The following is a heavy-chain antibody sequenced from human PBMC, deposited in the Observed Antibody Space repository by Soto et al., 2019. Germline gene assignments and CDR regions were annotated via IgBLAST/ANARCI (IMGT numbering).Heavy chain of an antibody. D-gene: IGHD6-13*01. CDR1: GYSFTSYW. J-gene: IGHJ6*02. Sequence: PGESLKISCKGSGYSFTSYWIGWVRQMPGKGLEWMGIIYPGDSDTRYSPSFQGQVTISADKSISTAYLQWSSLKASDTAMYYCARHTLYSSSLYYYNGMDVWGQGTTVTVSS. V-gene: IGHV5-51*01. CDR3: ARHTLYSSSLYYYNGMDV. CDR2: IYPGDSDT.